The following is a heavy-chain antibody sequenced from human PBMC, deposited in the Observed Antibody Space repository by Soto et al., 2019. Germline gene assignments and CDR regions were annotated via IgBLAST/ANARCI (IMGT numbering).Heavy chain of an antibody. CDR1: GFTFSSYA. CDR3: AKDGGFTMIVVVTYFDY. Sequence: GGSLRLSCAASGFTFSSYAMSWVRQAPGKGLEWVSAISGSGGSTYYADSVKGRFTISRDNSKNTLYLQMNSLRAEDTAVYYCAKDGGFTMIVVVTYFDYWGQGTLVTVSS. J-gene: IGHJ4*02. D-gene: IGHD3-22*01. CDR2: ISGSGGST. V-gene: IGHV3-23*01.